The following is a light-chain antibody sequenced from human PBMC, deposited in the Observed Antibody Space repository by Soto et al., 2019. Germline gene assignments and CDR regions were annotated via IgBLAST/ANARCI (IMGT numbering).Light chain of an antibody. V-gene: IGKV3-20*01. CDR2: GAS. Sequence: EIVLTQSPGTLSLSPGERATLSSRASQSVSSSYLAWYQQKPGQAPRLLIYGASSRATGIPDRFSGSGSGTDFTLTISRLEPEDFAVYYCQQYGSSFGQGTKVEI. CDR3: QQYGSS. J-gene: IGKJ1*01. CDR1: QSVSSSY.